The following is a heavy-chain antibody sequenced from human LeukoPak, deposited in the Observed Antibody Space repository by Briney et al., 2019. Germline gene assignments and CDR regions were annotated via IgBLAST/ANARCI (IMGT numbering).Heavy chain of an antibody. D-gene: IGHD3-16*02. V-gene: IGHV4-34*01. J-gene: IGHJ4*02. CDR1: GGSFSGYY. CDR2: INHSGST. Sequence: PSETLSLTCAVYGGSFSGYYWSCIRQPPGKGLEWIGEINHSGSTNYNPSLKSRVTISGDTSKNQFSLKLSSVTAADTAVYYCARGGRPNYVWGSYRYSYYFDYWGQGTLVTVSS. CDR3: ARGGRPNYVWGSYRYSYYFDY.